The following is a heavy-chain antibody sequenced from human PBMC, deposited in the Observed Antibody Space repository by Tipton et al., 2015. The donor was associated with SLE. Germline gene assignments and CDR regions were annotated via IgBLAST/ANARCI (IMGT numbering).Heavy chain of an antibody. Sequence: LRLSCAVSDYSINSNYFWGWVRQPPGKGLEWIGSIYHGGSTYYNPSVKSRVTISVDTSKNQFSLKLSSVTAADTAVYYCVRGTYGSGSYYNFDYWGQGTLVTVSS. J-gene: IGHJ4*02. CDR3: VRGTYGSGSYYNFDY. CDR2: IYHGGST. V-gene: IGHV4-38-2*01. CDR1: DYSINSNYF. D-gene: IGHD3-10*01.